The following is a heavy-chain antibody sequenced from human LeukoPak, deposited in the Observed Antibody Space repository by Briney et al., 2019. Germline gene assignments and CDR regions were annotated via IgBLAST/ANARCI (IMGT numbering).Heavy chain of an antibody. D-gene: IGHD3-16*01. J-gene: IGHJ4*02. CDR1: GGPISSYY. Sequence: SETLSLTCTVSGGPISSYYWSWIRQPPGKGLEWIGSIYYSGSTYYNPSLKSRVTISVDTSKNQFSLKLSSVTAADTAVYYCARGLLWGSSPGLDYWGQGTLVTVSS. CDR2: IYYSGST. V-gene: IGHV4-59*05. CDR3: ARGLLWGSSPGLDY.